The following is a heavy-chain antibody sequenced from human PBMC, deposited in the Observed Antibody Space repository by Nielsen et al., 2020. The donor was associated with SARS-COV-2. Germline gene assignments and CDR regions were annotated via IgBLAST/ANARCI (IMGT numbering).Heavy chain of an antibody. D-gene: IGHD3-22*01. V-gene: IGHV4-39*01. Sequence: SETLSLTCTVSGGSISISSYYWGWIRQSPGRGLEWIGYIHYSGTPYYNPSLKSRVSISVDTSKNQFSLNLNSVTAADTAVYYCARRSSGGYSRRLFDFWGQGNLVTVSS. J-gene: IGHJ4*02. CDR3: ARRSSGGYSRRLFDF. CDR1: GGSISISSYY. CDR2: IHYSGTP.